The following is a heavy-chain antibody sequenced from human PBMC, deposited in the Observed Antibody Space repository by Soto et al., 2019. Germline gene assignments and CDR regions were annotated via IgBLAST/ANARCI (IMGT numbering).Heavy chain of an antibody. J-gene: IGHJ3*02. CDR3: TTTRGYSYGYHAFDI. CDR1: GFTFSNAW. CDR2: IKSKTDGGTT. Sequence: GGSLRLSCAASGFTFSNAWMSWVRQAPGKGLEWVGRIKSKTDGGTTDYAAPVKGRFTISRDDSKNTLYLQMNSLKTEDTAVYYCTTTRGYSYGYHAFDIWGQGTIVTVSS. D-gene: IGHD5-18*01. V-gene: IGHV3-15*01.